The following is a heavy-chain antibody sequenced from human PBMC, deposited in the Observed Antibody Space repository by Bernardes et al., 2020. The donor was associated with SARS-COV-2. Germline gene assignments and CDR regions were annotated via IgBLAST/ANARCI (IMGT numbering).Heavy chain of an antibody. CDR3: VKITVNGGSIDS. D-gene: IGHD3-10*01. J-gene: IGHJ4*02. V-gene: IGHV3-64D*06. Sequence: SVKGRFTISRDNSKNTLSLQMSSLRAEDSAVYYCVKITVNGGSIDSCGQGTLVTVSS.